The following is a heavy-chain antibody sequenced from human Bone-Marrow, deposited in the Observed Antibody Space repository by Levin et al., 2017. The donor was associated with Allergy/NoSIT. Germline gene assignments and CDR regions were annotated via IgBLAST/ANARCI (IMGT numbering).Heavy chain of an antibody. CDR1: DGSIRSFY. Sequence: PSETLSLTCSVSDGSIRSFYWSWIRQPPGNGLEWIGFVHYSGSTKYNPSLESRVTMSVDTSKNQFSLRLTSVTAADTAVYYCARRAWYLDLWGRGTLVTVSS. J-gene: IGHJ2*01. V-gene: IGHV4-59*01. CDR2: VHYSGST. CDR3: ARRAWYLDL.